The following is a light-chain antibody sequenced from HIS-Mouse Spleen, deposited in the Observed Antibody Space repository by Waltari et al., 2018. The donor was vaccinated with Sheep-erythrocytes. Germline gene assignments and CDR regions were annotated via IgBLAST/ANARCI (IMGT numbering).Light chain of an antibody. J-gene: IGLJ2*01. CDR1: KLGDKY. CDR2: QDS. V-gene: IGLV3-1*01. CDR3: QAWDSSTVV. Sequence: SYELTQPPSVSVSPGQTVSITCSGDKLGDKYACWYQQKPGQSPVLVIYQDSKRPSGIPERFSGSNSGNTATLTISGTQAMDEADYYCQAWDSSTVVFGGGTK.